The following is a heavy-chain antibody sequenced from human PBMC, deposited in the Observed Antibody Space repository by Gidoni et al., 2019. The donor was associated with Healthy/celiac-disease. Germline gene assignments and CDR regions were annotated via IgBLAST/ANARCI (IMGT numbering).Heavy chain of an antibody. J-gene: IGHJ4*02. CDR3: ARDAGSWYTGFWFDY. Sequence: QVQLVESGGGLVKPGGSLRLSCAASGFPFSDYYMSWIRQAPGKGLEWVSYISSSSSYTNYADSVKGRFTISRDNAKNSLYLQMNSLRAEDTAVYYCARDAGSWYTGFWFDYWGQGTLVTVSS. D-gene: IGHD6-13*01. V-gene: IGHV3-11*06. CDR1: GFPFSDYY. CDR2: ISSSSSYT.